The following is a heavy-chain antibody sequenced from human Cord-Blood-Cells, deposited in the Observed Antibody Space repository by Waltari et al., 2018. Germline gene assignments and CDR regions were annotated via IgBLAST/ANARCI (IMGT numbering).Heavy chain of an antibody. J-gene: IGHJ4*02. D-gene: IGHD7-27*01. CDR1: GGSISSSSYY. Sequence: QLQLQESGPGLVKPSETLSLTCTVSGGSISSSSYYWGWIRQPPGKGLEWIGSIYYSGSTYYNPSLKSRVTISVDTSKNQFSLKLSSVTAADTAVYYCARLRWGWYYFDYWGQGTLVTVSS. CDR2: IYYSGST. CDR3: ARLRWGWYYFDY. V-gene: IGHV4-39*01.